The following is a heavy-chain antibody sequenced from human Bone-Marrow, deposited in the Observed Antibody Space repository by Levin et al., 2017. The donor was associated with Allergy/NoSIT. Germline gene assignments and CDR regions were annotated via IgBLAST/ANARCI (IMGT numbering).Heavy chain of an antibody. CDR1: GFTFRNYG. V-gene: IGHV3-30*03. D-gene: IGHD4-17*01. CDR2: ISHDGIEK. Sequence: LSLTCAASGFTFRNYGIHWVRQAPGKGLEWVAVISHDGIEKDYADSVKGRFTIPRDNRKNTLHLQMNSLRAEDTAVYYCARELDYGDYHIYYYYGMDVWGQGTTVTVSS. CDR3: ARELDYGDYHIYYYYGMDV. J-gene: IGHJ6*02.